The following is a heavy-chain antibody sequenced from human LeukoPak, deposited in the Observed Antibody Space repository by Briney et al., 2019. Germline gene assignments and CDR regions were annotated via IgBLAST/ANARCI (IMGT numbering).Heavy chain of an antibody. CDR3: ARDGEGVLGFGY. V-gene: IGHV3-30-3*01. Sequence: PGGSLRLSCAASGFTFSSYGMHWVRQAPGKGLEWVAVISYDGSNLDYADSVKGRFTISRDTSKNTLYLQMNSLRAEDTAVYYCARDGEGVLGFGYWGQGTLVTVSS. CDR1: GFTFSSYG. J-gene: IGHJ4*02. D-gene: IGHD2-8*02. CDR2: ISYDGSNL.